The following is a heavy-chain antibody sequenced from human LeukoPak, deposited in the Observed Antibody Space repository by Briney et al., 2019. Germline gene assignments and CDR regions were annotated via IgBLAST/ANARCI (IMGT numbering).Heavy chain of an antibody. J-gene: IGHJ4*02. D-gene: IGHD3-16*02. CDR1: GFTFSSHA. V-gene: IGHV3-23*01. CDR2: ISGSGGNT. CDR3: ARDLSRLRLGELSFAY. Sequence: PGGSLRLSCAASGFTFSSHAMTWVRQAPGKGLEWVSVISGSGGNTYYADSVKGRFTISRDNSKNTLYLQMNSLRAEDTAVYFCARDLSRLRLGELSFAYWGQGTLVTVSS.